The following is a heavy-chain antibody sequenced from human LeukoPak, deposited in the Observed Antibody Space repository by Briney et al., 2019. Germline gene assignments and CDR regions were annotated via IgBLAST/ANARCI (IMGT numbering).Heavy chain of an antibody. J-gene: IGHJ4*02. CDR2: ISGSGGST. CDR3: AKTPFITIFGVVIPNYYFDY. CDR1: GFTFSSYA. V-gene: IGHV3-23*01. Sequence: GRSLRLSCAASGFTFSSYAMSWVRQAPGKGLEWVSAISGSGGSTYYADSVKGRFTISRDNSKNTLYLQMNSLRAEDTAVYYCAKTPFITIFGVVIPNYYFDYWGQGTLVTVSS. D-gene: IGHD3-3*01.